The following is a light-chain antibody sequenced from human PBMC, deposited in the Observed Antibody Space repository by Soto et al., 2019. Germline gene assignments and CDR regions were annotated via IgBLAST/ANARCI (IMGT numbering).Light chain of an antibody. CDR1: SSDVGGYNY. J-gene: IGLJ2*01. V-gene: IGLV2-14*01. CDR2: EVS. CDR3: SSYTSSSTVI. Sequence: QSVLTQPASVSGSPGQSITISCTGISSDVGGYNYVSWYQQHPGKAPKVMIYEVSNRPLGVSNRFSGSKSGNTASLTISGLQAEDEADYYCSSYTSSSTVIFGGGTKLTVL.